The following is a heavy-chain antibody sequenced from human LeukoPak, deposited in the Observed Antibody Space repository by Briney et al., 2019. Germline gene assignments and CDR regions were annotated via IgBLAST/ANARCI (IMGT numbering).Heavy chain of an antibody. CDR2: MNPNSGNT. D-gene: IGHD3-3*01. CDR3: AREQDPQYYDFWSGYNNPHYYMDV. V-gene: IGHV1-8*01. Sequence: ASVKVSCKASGYTFTSYDINWVRQATGQGLEWMGWMNPNSGNTGYAQKLQGRVTMTTDTSTSTAYMELRSLRSDDTAVYYCAREQDPQYYDFWSGYNNPHYYMDVWGKGTTVTVSS. CDR1: GYTFTSYD. J-gene: IGHJ6*03.